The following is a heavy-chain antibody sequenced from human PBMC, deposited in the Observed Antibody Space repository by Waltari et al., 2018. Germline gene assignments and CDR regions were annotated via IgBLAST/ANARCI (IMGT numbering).Heavy chain of an antibody. CDR3: AVYCSSTSCYTGGGGGDY. CDR1: GGTFSSYA. J-gene: IGHJ4*02. Sequence: QVQLVQSGAEVKKPGSSVKVSCKASGGTFSSYAISWVRQAPGQGLEWMGGIIPFFGTANYAQKFQGGVTMTAAESTSTAYRELSSLRSEDTAVYYCAVYCSSTSCYTGGGGGDYWGQGTLVTVSS. CDR2: IIPFFGTA. D-gene: IGHD2-2*02. V-gene: IGHV1-69*12.